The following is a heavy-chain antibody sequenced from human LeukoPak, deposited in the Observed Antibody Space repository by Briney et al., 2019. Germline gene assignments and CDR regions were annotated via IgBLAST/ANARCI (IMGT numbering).Heavy chain of an antibody. J-gene: IGHJ4*02. CDR1: GYTFTSYG. D-gene: IGHD6-13*01. Sequence: ASVKVSCKASGYTFTSYGISWVRQAPGQGLEWMGWISAYNGNTNYAQKLQGRVTMTTDTSTSTAYMELRSLRSDDTAVYYCARDRDGYSSSCPEYWGQGTLVTVSS. CDR2: ISAYNGNT. CDR3: ARDRDGYSSSCPEY. V-gene: IGHV1-18*01.